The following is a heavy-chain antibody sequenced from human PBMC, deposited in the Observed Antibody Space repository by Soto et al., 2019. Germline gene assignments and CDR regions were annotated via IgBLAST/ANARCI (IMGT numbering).Heavy chain of an antibody. V-gene: IGHV3-11*06. CDR2: ISPRSTFR. D-gene: IGHD2-21*01. CDR3: ARGGGGGLFDP. Sequence: GGSLRLSCATSGFSFSDSYMSWIRQAPGKGLEWISYISPRSTFRDYAESVKGRFTISRDSVKNSLYLQMNNLTAGDTGVYYCARGGGGGLFDPWGQGSMVTVSS. J-gene: IGHJ5*02. CDR1: GFSFSDSY.